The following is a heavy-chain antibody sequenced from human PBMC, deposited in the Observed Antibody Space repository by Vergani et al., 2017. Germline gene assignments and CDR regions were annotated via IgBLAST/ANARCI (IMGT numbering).Heavy chain of an antibody. V-gene: IGHV1-3*01. CDR1: GYTFTSYA. Sequence: QVQLVQSGAEVKKPGASVKVSCKASGYTFTSYAMHWVRQAPGQRLEWMGWINAGNGNTKYSQKFQGRVTITRETSASTAYMELGSLRSEDTAVYYCARDPHSRAVAGPLDYWGQGTLVTVSS. D-gene: IGHD6-19*01. CDR2: INAGNGNT. J-gene: IGHJ4*02. CDR3: ARDPHSRAVAGPLDY.